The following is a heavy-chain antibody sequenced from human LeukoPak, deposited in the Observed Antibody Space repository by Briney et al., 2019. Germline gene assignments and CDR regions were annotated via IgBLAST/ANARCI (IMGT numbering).Heavy chain of an antibody. CDR1: GFGHSNYW. J-gene: IGHJ4*02. V-gene: IGHV3-7*01. CDR2: INQDGSEK. D-gene: IGHD2-21*01. Sequence: GGSLRLSCAVSGFGHSNYWMTWVRQAPGKGLEWVATINQDGSEKYYVDSVKGRFTISRDNAQNSLYLQMNSLRAEVTAVYYCARVKGKLSPFDSWGQGSLVTVSS. CDR3: ARVKGKLSPFDS.